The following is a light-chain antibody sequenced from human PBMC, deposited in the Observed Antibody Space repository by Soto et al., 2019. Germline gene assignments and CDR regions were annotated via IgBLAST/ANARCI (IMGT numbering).Light chain of an antibody. J-gene: IGKJ1*01. V-gene: IGKV3-11*01. CDR3: HQRQSWPRT. Sequence: EIVLTQSPATLYSFPGDRVTLSCRASQYINTRLAWYQHRPGQAPRLLIYQTSIRAAGIPARFSASGSGTDFTLTISDVQPEDSALYYCHQRQSWPRTFGQGTKVDIK. CDR1: QYINTR. CDR2: QTS.